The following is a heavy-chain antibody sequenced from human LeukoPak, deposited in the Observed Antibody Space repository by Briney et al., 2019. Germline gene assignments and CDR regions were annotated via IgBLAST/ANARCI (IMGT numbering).Heavy chain of an antibody. Sequence: ASVSVSCKASGYTFTGYYMHWVRQAPGQGRKWMGWINPNNGATNSAQKFQGRVTMTRDTSISTAYMELSGLRSDDTAVYYCAREAAEVGYNWFDPWGQGTLVTVSS. V-gene: IGHV1-2*02. CDR1: GYTFTGYY. D-gene: IGHD2-15*01. CDR2: INPNNGAT. J-gene: IGHJ5*02. CDR3: AREAAEVGYNWFDP.